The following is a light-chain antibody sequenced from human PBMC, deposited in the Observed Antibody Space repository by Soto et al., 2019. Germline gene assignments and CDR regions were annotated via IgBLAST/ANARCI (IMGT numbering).Light chain of an antibody. CDR1: RSDVGGYNY. CDR3: GSYTSSSTLSV. J-gene: IGLJ1*01. V-gene: IGLV2-14*01. Sequence: QSPMTLAASVSGSPGQSNTISCSGTRSDVGGYNYVSWYQQHPGKAPKVMLHEVSNLPSWVSNRFSGSKSGNTASLTISGLQAEDEADYYCGSYTSSSTLSVLGTGTKVTVL. CDR2: EVS.